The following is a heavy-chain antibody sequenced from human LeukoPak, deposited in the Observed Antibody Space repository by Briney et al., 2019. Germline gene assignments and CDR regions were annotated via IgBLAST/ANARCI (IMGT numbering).Heavy chain of an antibody. CDR3: AKDIGGYSFAAEY. V-gene: IGHV3-43*02. CDR1: GFTFDDYA. CDR2: ISGDGGIT. Sequence: GGSLRLSCAASGFTFDDYAMHWVRQGPGKGLEWVSLISGDGGITYYADSVKGRFTISRDNSKNSLYLQMNSLSTEETALYYCAKDIGGYSFAAEYWGQGTLVTVSS. J-gene: IGHJ4*02. D-gene: IGHD5-18*01.